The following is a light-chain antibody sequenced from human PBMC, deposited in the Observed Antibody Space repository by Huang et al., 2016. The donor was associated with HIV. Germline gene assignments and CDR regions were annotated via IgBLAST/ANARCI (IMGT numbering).Light chain of an antibody. CDR1: RSVGSN. CDR3: QQYNNWPPLT. V-gene: IGKV3-15*01. J-gene: IGKJ3*01. Sequence: EIVITQSPATLSVSPGERATLPCRASRSVGSNLAWYQHKPGQAPRLLIYGASTRATGIPARFSGSGSGTEFTLTISSLQSEDFAVYYCQQYNNWPPLTFGPGTKVDIK. CDR2: GAS.